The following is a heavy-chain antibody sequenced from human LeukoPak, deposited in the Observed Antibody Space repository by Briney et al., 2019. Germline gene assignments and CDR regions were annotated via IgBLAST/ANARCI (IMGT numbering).Heavy chain of an antibody. CDR1: GFTFSTYW. CDR2: INQGGSVK. D-gene: IGHD5/OR15-5a*01. V-gene: IGHV3-7*01. Sequence: GGSLRLSGAASGFTFSTYWMSWVRQPPGKGLEWVANINQGGSVKQHVDSVEGRFTVSRDNAKNSLFLQMNSLRAEDTAVHYCVRLSRSVPNDYWGQGTLVTVSS. CDR3: VRLSRSVPNDY. J-gene: IGHJ4*02.